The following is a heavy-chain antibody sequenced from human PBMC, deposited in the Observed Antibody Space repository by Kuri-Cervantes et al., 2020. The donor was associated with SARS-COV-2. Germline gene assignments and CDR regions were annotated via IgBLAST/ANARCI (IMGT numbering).Heavy chain of an antibody. V-gene: IGHV3-30-3*01. D-gene: IGHD3-10*01. CDR3: ARDGPSTTFVRGVTAILADHLTYYSYGMDV. CDR2: ISYDGSNK. Sequence: GGFLRLSCTASGFTFGDYAIHRVRQAPGKGLEWVAFISYDGSNKYYADSVKGRFTISRDNSKNTLYLQMNSLRAEDTAVYYCARDGPSTTFVRGVTAILADHLTYYSYGMDVWGQGTTVTVSS. J-gene: IGHJ6*02. CDR1: GFTFGDYA.